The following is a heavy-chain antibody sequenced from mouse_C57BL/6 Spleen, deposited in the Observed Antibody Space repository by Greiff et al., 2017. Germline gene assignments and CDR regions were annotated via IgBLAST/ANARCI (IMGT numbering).Heavy chain of an antibody. D-gene: IGHD2-4*01. Sequence: EVHLVESGPGLAKPSQTLSLTCSVTGYSITSDYWNWIRKFPGNKLEYMGYISYSGSTYYNPSLKSRISITRDTSKNQYYLQLNSVTTEDTATYYCARYAYDYDDYWYFDVWGTGTTVTVSS. CDR3: ARYAYDYDDYWYFDV. V-gene: IGHV3-8*01. J-gene: IGHJ1*03. CDR2: ISYSGST. CDR1: GYSITSDY.